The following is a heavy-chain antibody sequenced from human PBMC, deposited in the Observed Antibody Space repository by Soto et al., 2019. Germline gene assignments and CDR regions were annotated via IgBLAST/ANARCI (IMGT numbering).Heavy chain of an antibody. V-gene: IGHV1-69*02. D-gene: IGHD3-10*01. CDR1: GDTFTFYS. Sequence: ASVKVSCKASGDTFTFYSINWVRQAPGLGLEWMGRINPILSMSNYAQRFQGRVTMTADKSTSTANMELSSLRSENTAIYYCASSYGSGYRAFDYWGQGALVTVSS. J-gene: IGHJ4*02. CDR2: INPILSMS. CDR3: ASSYGSGYRAFDY.